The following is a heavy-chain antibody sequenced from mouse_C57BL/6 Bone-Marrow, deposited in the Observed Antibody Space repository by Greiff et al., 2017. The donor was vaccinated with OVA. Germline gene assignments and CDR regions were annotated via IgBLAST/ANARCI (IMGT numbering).Heavy chain of an antibody. V-gene: IGHV5-6*01. CDR2: ISSGGSYT. CDR1: GFTFSSSG. Sequence: EVQLVESGGDLVKPGASLKLSCAASGFTFSSSGMSWVRPTPDKRLEWVATISSGGSYTYYPDSVKGRFTISRDNAKNTLYLQMSSLKSEDTAMYYCARLYYGNFYFDYWGQGTTLTVSS. D-gene: IGHD2-1*01. CDR3: ARLYYGNFYFDY. J-gene: IGHJ2*01.